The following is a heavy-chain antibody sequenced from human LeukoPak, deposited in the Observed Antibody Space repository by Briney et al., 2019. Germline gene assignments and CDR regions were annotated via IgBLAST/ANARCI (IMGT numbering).Heavy chain of an antibody. J-gene: IGHJ4*02. CDR3: AKDISSSGGGG. V-gene: IGHV3-9*01. CDR2: ISWNSGSI. D-gene: IGHD6-19*01. Sequence: GRSLRLSCAASGFTFDDYAMHWVRQAPGRGLEWVSGISWNSGSIGYAASVKGRFTISRDNAKNSLYLQMNSLRAEDTALYYCAKDISSSGGGGWGQGTLVTVSS. CDR1: GFTFDDYA.